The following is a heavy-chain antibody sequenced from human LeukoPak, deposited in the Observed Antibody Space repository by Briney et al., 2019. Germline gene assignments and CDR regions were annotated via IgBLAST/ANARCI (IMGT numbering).Heavy chain of an antibody. D-gene: IGHD3-10*01. CDR2: IKSKTDGGTT. V-gene: IGHV3-15*01. Sequence: GGSLRLSCAASGFTFTNACMNWVRQAPGKGLEWVGHIKSKTDGGTTTYAAPVKGRFTISRDDSKDTLYLQMNNLKTEDTAVYYCTTAYYYGSGSPDNWGQGTLVTVSS. CDR3: TTAYYYGSGSPDN. CDR1: GFTFTNAC. J-gene: IGHJ4*02.